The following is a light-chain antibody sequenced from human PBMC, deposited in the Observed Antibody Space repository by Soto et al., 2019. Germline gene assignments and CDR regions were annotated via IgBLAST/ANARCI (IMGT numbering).Light chain of an antibody. CDR3: QQYNSYSRT. Sequence: DIQMTQSPSTLSASVGDRVTITCRASQSISDWLAWYQQKQGKAPKLLIYKASSLESGVPSRLSGSGSGTDFTLTISSLQPDDFATYYCQQYNSYSRTFGQGTKVEV. J-gene: IGKJ1*01. CDR1: QSISDW. CDR2: KAS. V-gene: IGKV1-5*03.